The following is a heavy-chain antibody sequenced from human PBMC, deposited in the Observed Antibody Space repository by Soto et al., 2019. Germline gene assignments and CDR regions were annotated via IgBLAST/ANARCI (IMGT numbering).Heavy chain of an antibody. V-gene: IGHV5-51*01. CDR3: ARNRLRQYYYGMDV. CDR1: GYSFANYW. CDR2: IYPGDSDT. J-gene: IGHJ6*02. Sequence: LGESLKISCQGSGYSFANYWIAWVRQMPGKGLEWVGVIYPGDSDTRYSPSFRGQVTISADKSISHVYLQWSSLKAPDTAMYYCARNRLRQYYYGMDVWGQGTTVTVSS. D-gene: IGHD3-10*01.